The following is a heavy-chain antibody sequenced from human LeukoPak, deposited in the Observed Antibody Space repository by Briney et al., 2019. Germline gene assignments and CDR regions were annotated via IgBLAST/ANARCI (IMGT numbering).Heavy chain of an antibody. Sequence: PSETLSLTCGVSGGAITNYYWNWIRQAPGKGLEWLGYIYYTGSTTYNPSVKSRITISLDTSKKQISLKLRSVTAADTAVYYCATENCSGGSCYPSYYYYGMDVWGQGTTVTVSS. CDR1: GGAITNYY. J-gene: IGHJ6*02. D-gene: IGHD2-15*01. CDR3: ATENCSGGSCYPSYYYYGMDV. V-gene: IGHV4-59*01. CDR2: IYYTGST.